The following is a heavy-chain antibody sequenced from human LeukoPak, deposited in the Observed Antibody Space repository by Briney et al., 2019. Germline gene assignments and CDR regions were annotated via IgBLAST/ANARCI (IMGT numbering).Heavy chain of an antibody. J-gene: IGHJ4*02. CDR2: ISSSSSYI. CDR3: AKSPGAGGY. CDR1: GFIFSSYS. V-gene: IGHV3-21*01. Sequence: GGSLRLSCAASGFIFSSYSMSGVRQAPGKGLEWVSSISSSSSYIYYADSLKGRFTISRDNAKNSLYLQMNSLRAEDTAVYYCAKSPGAGGYWGQGTLVTVSS. D-gene: IGHD3-10*01.